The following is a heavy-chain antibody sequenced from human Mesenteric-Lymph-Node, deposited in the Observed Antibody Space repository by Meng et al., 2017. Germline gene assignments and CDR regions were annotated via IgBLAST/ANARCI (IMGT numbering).Heavy chain of an antibody. CDR3: ARRGGSGNPLY. J-gene: IGHJ4*02. V-gene: IGHV3-74*01. D-gene: IGHD3-10*01. CDR2: INSDGSNT. Sequence: GESLKISCAASGFTFSSYWMHWVRQAPGKGLVWVSRINSDGSNTSYSDSVKGRFTISRDNAKNTLYLQMNSLRAEDTAVYYCARRGGSGNPLYWGQGTLVTVSS. CDR1: GFTFSSYW.